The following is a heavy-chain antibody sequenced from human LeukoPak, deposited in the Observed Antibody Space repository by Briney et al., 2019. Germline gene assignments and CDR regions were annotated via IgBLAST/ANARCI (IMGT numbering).Heavy chain of an antibody. Sequence: GGSLRLSCAASGFTFSSYAMHWVRQAPGKGLEWVAVISYDGSNKYYADSVKGRFTISRDNSKNTLYLQMNSLRAEDTAVYYCAREMQGGYVNAFDVWGQGTMVTVSS. CDR3: AREMQGGYVNAFDV. CDR2: ISYDGSNK. CDR1: GFTFSSYA. J-gene: IGHJ3*01. V-gene: IGHV3-30-3*01. D-gene: IGHD5-12*01.